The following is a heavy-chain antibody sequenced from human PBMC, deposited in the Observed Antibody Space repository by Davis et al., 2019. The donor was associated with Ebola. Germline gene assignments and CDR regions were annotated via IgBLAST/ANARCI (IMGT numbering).Heavy chain of an antibody. D-gene: IGHD3-10*01. CDR3: ARAVGRGAWFDP. Sequence: SETLSLTCAVYGGSFSGYYWSWIRQPPGKGLEWIGEINHSGSTNYNPSLKSRVTISVDTSKNQFSLKLSSVTAADTAVYYCARAVGRGAWFDPWGQGTLGTVSS. J-gene: IGHJ5*02. CDR2: INHSGST. V-gene: IGHV4-34*01. CDR1: GGSFSGYY.